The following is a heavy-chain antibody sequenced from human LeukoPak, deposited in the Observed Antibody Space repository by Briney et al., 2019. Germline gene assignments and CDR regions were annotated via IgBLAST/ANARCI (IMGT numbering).Heavy chain of an antibody. CDR3: ARDLRYYYDSSGSYYYYYYMDV. D-gene: IGHD3-22*01. J-gene: IGHJ6*03. CDR1: GYSISRGYY. Sequence: PSETLSLTCTVSGYSISRGYYWGWIRQPPGKGLEWIGSIYHSGSTYYNPSLKSRVTISVDTSKNQFSLKLSSVTAADTAVYYCARDLRYYYDSSGSYYYYYYMDVWGKGTTVTVSS. CDR2: IYHSGST. V-gene: IGHV4-38-2*02.